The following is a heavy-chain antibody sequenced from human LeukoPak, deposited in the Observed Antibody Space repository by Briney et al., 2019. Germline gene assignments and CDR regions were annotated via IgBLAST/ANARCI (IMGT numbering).Heavy chain of an antibody. CDR1: GFTFSSYA. Sequence: GSLRLSCAASGFTFSSYAMSWVRQAPGKGLEWVSAISGSGGSTYHADSVKGRFTISRDNSKNTLYLQMNSLRAEDTAVYYCAKDGGSSGYYSYWYFDLWGRGTLVTVSS. CDR3: AKDGGSSGYYSYWYFDL. J-gene: IGHJ2*01. V-gene: IGHV3-23*01. D-gene: IGHD3-22*01. CDR2: ISGSGGST.